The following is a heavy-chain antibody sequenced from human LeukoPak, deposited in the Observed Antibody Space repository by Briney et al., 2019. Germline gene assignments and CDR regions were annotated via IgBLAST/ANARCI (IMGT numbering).Heavy chain of an antibody. J-gene: IGHJ4*02. D-gene: IGHD6-19*01. CDR1: GFTFSTSA. Sequence: PGGSLRLSCTASGFTFSTSAMSWVRQAPGKGLEWVSAISGSGGRTYYADSVKGRFTISRDNSKNTLYLQMNSLRAEDTAVYYCARDGYSSGWYGPLGYFDYWGQGTLVTVSS. CDR3: ARDGYSSGWYGPLGYFDY. V-gene: IGHV3-23*01. CDR2: ISGSGGRT.